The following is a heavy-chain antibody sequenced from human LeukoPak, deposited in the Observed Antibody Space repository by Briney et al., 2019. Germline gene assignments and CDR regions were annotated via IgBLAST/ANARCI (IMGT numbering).Heavy chain of an antibody. CDR3: ARQEYCSSTSCYLGYFDY. J-gene: IGHJ4*02. V-gene: IGHV1-18*01. CDR2: ISAYNGNT. Sequence: ASVKVSSKPSVYTFTTYGISWVRQAPGQGLGWMGWISAYNGNTNYAQKLQGRVTMTTDTSTSTAYMELRSLRSDVTAVYYCARQEYCSSTSCYLGYFDYWGQGTLVTVSS. D-gene: IGHD2-2*01. CDR1: VYTFTTYG.